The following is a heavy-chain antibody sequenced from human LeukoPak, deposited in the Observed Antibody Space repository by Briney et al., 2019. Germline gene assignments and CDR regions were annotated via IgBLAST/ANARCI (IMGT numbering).Heavy chain of an antibody. J-gene: IGHJ4*02. CDR1: GFTPSSYA. V-gene: IGHV3-30-3*01. D-gene: IGHD3-10*01. CDR2: ISYDGSKT. CDR3: ARDGAFGELPHDY. Sequence: GGSLRLSRAASGFTPSSYATHWVSHAPGKWLEWGAVISYDGSKTYYTDSVKGRFTISKDNSKNTLYLQMHSPRAEDTAVYYCARDGAFGELPHDYWGQGTLVTVSP.